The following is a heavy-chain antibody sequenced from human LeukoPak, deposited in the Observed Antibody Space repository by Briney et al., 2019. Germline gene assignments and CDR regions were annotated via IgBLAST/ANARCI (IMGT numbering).Heavy chain of an antibody. J-gene: IGHJ4*02. CDR3: AREIAAAGTFLYFDF. D-gene: IGHD6-13*01. CDR2: IKEDGSDK. Sequence: GGSLRLSCAASGFTFTSYRMSWVRQAPGKGLEWVANIKEDGSDKYYVDSVKGRFTISRDNAKKSLYLQMHSLRAEDTAVYYCAREIAAAGTFLYFDFWGQGTLVTVSS. V-gene: IGHV3-7*01. CDR1: GFTFTSYR.